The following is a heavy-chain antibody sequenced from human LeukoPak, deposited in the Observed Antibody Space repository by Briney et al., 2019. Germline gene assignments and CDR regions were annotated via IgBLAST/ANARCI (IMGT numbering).Heavy chain of an antibody. CDR3: ARVPHYYDSSGYYDAFDI. J-gene: IGHJ3*02. Sequence: GGSLRLSCAASGFTFSNYSMNWVRQAPGKGLEWVSSISSSSSYIYYADSVKGRFTISRDNAKNSLYLQMNSLRAEDTAVYYCARVPHYYDSSGYYDAFDIWGQGTMVTVSS. D-gene: IGHD3-22*01. CDR2: ISSSSSYI. V-gene: IGHV3-21*01. CDR1: GFTFSNYS.